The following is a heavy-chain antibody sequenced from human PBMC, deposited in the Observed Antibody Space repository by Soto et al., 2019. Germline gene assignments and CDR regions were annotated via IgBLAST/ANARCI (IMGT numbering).Heavy chain of an antibody. CDR1: GFTFRSYG. V-gene: IGHV3-30*03. D-gene: IGHD2-8*01. J-gene: IGHJ6*02. CDR2: ISFDGNNK. CDR3: VRDSMYVGGLDV. Sequence: QAQLVESGGGVVQPGRSLRLSCTASGFTFRSYGMHWVRQAPGKGLEWVAFISFDGNNKKYVDSVKGRFALSRDNPKNTIYLQMNSLRPEDRAIYYCVRDSMYVGGLDVWGQGTTVTVSS.